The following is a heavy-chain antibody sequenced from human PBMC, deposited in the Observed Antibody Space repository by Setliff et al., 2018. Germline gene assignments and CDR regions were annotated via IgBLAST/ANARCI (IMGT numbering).Heavy chain of an antibody. CDR1: GYTFTSYA. CDR3: ARDRFYNSWSGTSITAPHDAFDI. J-gene: IGHJ3*02. CDR2: INAGNGNT. Sequence: ASVKVSCKASGYTFTSYAMHWVRQAPGQRLEWMGWINAGNGNTKYSQEFQGRVTITRDTSTNTVYLEVSSLRSEDTAVYFCARDRFYNSWSGTSITAPHDAFDIWGQGTMVTVSS. D-gene: IGHD3-3*01. V-gene: IGHV1-3*03.